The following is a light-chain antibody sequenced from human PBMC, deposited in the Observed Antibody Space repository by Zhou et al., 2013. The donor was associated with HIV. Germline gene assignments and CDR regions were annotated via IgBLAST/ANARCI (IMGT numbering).Light chain of an antibody. V-gene: IGKV1-39*01. CDR2: AAS. CDR1: QSISRY. CDR3: QKYDDALQT. J-gene: IGKJ1*01. Sequence: DIQMTQSPSSLSASIGDRVTITCRASQSISRYLNWYQQKPGNAPGLLIYAASSLQRGVPSRFSGSGSGTDFTLTITSLQPEDVANYYCQKYDDALQTFGQGTKVEIK.